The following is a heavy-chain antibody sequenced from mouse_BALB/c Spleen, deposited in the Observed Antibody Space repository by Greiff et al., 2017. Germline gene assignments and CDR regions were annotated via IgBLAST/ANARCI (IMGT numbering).Heavy chain of an antibody. V-gene: IGHV3-6*02. J-gene: IGHJ4*01. Sequence: EVQVVESGPGLVKPSQSLSLTCSVTGYSITSGYYWNWIRQFPGNKLEWMGYISYDGSNNYNPSLKNRISITRDTSKNQFFLKLNSVTTEDTATYYCARGLPLYAMDYWGQGTSVTVSS. CDR3: ARGLPLYAMDY. D-gene: IGHD2-2*01. CDR2: ISYDGSN. CDR1: GYSITSGYY.